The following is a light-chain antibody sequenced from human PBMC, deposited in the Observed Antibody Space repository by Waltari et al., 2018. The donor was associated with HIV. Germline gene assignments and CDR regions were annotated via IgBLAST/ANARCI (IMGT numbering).Light chain of an antibody. V-gene: IGKV3-20*01. CDR3: QQYGSSLSLT. CDR1: QSVSSSY. Sequence: ETVLTQSPGTLSLSPGEGATLSCRASQSVSSSYLAWYQQKPGQAPRLLIYGASNRATGIPDRFSGSGSGTDFTLIINRLEPEDFAVYYCQQYGSSLSLTFGQGTKVEIK. J-gene: IGKJ1*01. CDR2: GAS.